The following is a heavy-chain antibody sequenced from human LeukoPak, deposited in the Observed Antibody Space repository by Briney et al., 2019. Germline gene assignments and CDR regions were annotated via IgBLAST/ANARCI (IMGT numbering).Heavy chain of an antibody. V-gene: IGHV1-18*01. CDR1: GYTFTSYG. CDR2: ISSNSDNT. CDR3: ARDWGSIKVIADY. J-gene: IGHJ4*02. D-gene: IGHD7-27*01. Sequence: ASVEVSCKATGYTFTSYGVSWVRQAPGQGLEGMGWISSNSDNTNYAQKLRGSVTMTTDTSTSTAYMELRSLRSDDTALYFCARDWGSIKVIADYWGQGTLVTVSS.